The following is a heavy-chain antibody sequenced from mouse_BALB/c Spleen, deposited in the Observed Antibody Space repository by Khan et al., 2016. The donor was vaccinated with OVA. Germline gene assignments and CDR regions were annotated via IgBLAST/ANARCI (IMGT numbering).Heavy chain of an antibody. J-gene: IGHJ3*01. V-gene: IGHV5-15*02. D-gene: IGHD1-2*01. CDR2: ISDLAYTI. Sequence: EVELVESGGGLVQPGGSRKLSCAASGFTFSDYGMAWVRQAPGKGPECVAFISDLAYTIYYADTVTGRFTISRENAKNTLYLEMSSLRSEDTAIYYGARGGGTAPFAYWGLGTLVTVSA. CDR3: ARGGGTAPFAY. CDR1: GFTFSDYG.